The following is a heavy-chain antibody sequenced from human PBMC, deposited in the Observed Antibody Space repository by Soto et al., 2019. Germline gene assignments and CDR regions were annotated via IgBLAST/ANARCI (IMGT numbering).Heavy chain of an antibody. CDR2: IYWNDDK. CDR3: AHRMSILWFGESEYFQH. D-gene: IGHD3-10*01. J-gene: IGHJ1*01. CDR1: GFSLSTSGVG. V-gene: IGHV2-5*01. Sequence: ESGPTLVNPTQTLTLTCTFSGFSLSTSGVGVGWIRQPPGKALEWLALIYWNDDKRYSPSLKSRLTITKDTSKSQVVLTMTNMDPVDTATYYCAHRMSILWFGESEYFQHWGQGTLVTVSS.